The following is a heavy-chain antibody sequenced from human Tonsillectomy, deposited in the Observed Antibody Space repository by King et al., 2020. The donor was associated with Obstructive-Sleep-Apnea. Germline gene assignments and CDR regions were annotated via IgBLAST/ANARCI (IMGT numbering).Heavy chain of an antibody. CDR1: GFTFSSYG. CDR2: IWYDGSNK. D-gene: IGHD3-3*01. Sequence: VQLVESGGGVVQPGRSLRLSCAASGFTFSSYGMHWVRQAPGKGLEWVAVIWYDGSNKYYADSVKGRFTISRDNSKNTLYLQMNSLRAEDTAGYYCANAGDFWSGYYVHYYYYGMDVWGQGTTVTVSS. J-gene: IGHJ6*02. V-gene: IGHV3-33*06. CDR3: ANAGDFWSGYYVHYYYYGMDV.